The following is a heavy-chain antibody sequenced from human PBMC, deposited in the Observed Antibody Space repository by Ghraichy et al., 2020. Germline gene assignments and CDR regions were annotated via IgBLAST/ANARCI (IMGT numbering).Heavy chain of an antibody. Sequence: ETLSLTCTVSGGSISSYYWSWIRQPPGKGLEWIGYIYYSGSTNYNPSLKSRVTISVDTSKNQFSLKLSSVTAADPAVYYCARHSMCSTSCYVYYYYGMDVWGQGTTVTVSS. CDR3: ARHSMCSTSCYVYYYYGMDV. D-gene: IGHD2-2*01. V-gene: IGHV4-59*08. J-gene: IGHJ6*02. CDR2: IYYSGST. CDR1: GGSISSYY.